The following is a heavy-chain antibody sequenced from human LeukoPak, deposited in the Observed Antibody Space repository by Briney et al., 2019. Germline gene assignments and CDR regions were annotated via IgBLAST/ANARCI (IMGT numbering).Heavy chain of an antibody. V-gene: IGHV4-61*01. CDR3: ARWVYCGGDCYAFDY. Sequence: SETLSLTCTVSGGSVSSGSYYWSWIRQPPGKGLEWIGYIYYSGSTNYNPSLKSRVTISVDTSKNQFSLKLSSVTAADTAVYYRARWVYCGGDCYAFDYWGQGTLVTVSS. CDR2: IYYSGST. D-gene: IGHD2-21*02. J-gene: IGHJ4*02. CDR1: GGSVSSGSYY.